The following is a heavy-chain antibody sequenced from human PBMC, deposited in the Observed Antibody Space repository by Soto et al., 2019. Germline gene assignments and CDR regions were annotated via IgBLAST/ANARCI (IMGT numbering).Heavy chain of an antibody. CDR1: GYTFTSYG. D-gene: IGHD6-19*01. CDR2: ISAYNGNT. CDR3: ARAPLIAVAGLFDY. V-gene: IGHV1-18*04. J-gene: IGHJ4*02. Sequence: ASVKVSCKASGYTFTSYGISWVRQAPGQGLEWMGWISAYNGNTNYAQKLQGRVTMTTDTSTSTACMELRSLRSDDTAVYYCARAPLIAVAGLFDYWGQGTLVTVSS.